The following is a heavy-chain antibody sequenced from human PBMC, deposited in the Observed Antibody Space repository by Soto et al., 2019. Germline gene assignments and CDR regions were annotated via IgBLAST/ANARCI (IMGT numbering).Heavy chain of an antibody. V-gene: IGHV3-15*07. Sequence: TFSSYWMHWVRQAPGKGLEWVGRIKSKVDGGTSDFAAPVKDRFAISRDDSKKIVYLEMNGLKTEDTALYYCTTDSYMTTVIVRFDYWGHGTQVTVSS. J-gene: IGHJ4*01. CDR1: TFSSYW. CDR2: IKSKVDGGTS. D-gene: IGHD3-16*01. CDR3: TTDSYMTTVIVRFDY.